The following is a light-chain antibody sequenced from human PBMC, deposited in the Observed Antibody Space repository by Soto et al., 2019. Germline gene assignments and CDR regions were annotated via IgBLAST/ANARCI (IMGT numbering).Light chain of an antibody. CDR3: KSYAGSNTYV. CDR1: SSDVGGYNY. V-gene: IGLV2-11*01. Sequence: QSVLTQPRSVSGSPGQSVTISCTGTSSDVGGYNYVSWYQQHPGKAPKLMISDVSKRPSGVPDRFSGSKSGNTASLTVSGLQAADEADYFCKSYAGSNTYVFGSGTKVTVL. CDR2: DVS. J-gene: IGLJ1*01.